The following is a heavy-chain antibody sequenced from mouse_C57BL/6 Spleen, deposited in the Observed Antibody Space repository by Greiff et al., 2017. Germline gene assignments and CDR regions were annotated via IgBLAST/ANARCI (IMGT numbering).Heavy chain of an antibody. J-gene: IGHJ3*01. D-gene: IGHD2-3*01. CDR1: GYTFTSYW. CDR2: IYPGSGST. V-gene: IGHV1-55*01. Sequence: QVQLQQPGAELVKPGASVKMSCKASGYTFTSYWITWVKQRPGQGLEWIGDIYPGSGSTNYNEKFKSKATLTVDTSSSTAYMQLSSLTSEDSAVYYCARRRVYDGYYAWFAYWGQGTLVTVSA. CDR3: ARRRVYDGYYAWFAY.